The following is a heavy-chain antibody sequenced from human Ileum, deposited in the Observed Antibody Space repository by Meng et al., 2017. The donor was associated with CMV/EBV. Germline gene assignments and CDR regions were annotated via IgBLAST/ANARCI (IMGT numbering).Heavy chain of an antibody. CDR1: GVSITSGNYY. CDR2: IYYSGSP. CDR3: VRQVVAASFDY. J-gene: IGHJ4*02. D-gene: IGHD2-15*01. V-gene: IGHV4-30-4*08. Sequence: QVRLRSSGPGLVNPSQTLSLTWTVSGVSITSGNYYWSWRRQPPGRGLEWIGYIYYSGSPYYKPSLKSRVTISLDTSKNQFSLNLRSVTATDSAVYYCVRQVVAASFDYWGQGALVTVSS.